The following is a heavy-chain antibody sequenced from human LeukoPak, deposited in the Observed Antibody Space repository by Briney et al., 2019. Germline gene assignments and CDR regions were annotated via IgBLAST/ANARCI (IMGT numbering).Heavy chain of an antibody. V-gene: IGHV4-59*01. CDR3: ARGYSSGWYGLFYFDY. CDR2: IYYSGST. CDR1: GGSISSYY. D-gene: IGHD6-19*01. Sequence: SETLSLTCTVSGGSISSYYWSWIRQPPGKGLEWIGYIYYSGSTNYSPSLKSRVTISVDTSKNQFSLKLSSVTAADTAVYYCARGYSSGWYGLFYFDYWGQGTLVTVSS. J-gene: IGHJ4*02.